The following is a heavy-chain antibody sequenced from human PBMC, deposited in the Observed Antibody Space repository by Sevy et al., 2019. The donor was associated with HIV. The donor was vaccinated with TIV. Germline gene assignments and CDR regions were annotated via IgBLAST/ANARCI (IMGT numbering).Heavy chain of an antibody. CDR2: IFGNGDVSLGFGNGDGT. CDR3: AGGRYDSSGSFDAFDI. CDR1: GFTFNNYA. V-gene: IGHV3-23*01. J-gene: IGHJ3*02. D-gene: IGHD3-22*01. Sequence: GGSLRLSCAASGFTFNNYAMNWVRQAPGKGLEWVSTIFGNGDVSLGFGNGDGTYYADSVRGRFTIFRDSSKNRLYLQMNSLRAEDTELYYCAGGRYDSSGSFDAFDIWGQGTMVTVSS.